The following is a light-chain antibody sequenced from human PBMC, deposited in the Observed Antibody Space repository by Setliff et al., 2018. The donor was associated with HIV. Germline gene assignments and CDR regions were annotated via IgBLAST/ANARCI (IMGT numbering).Light chain of an antibody. Sequence: QSALTQPRSVSGSPGQSVTISCTGTSSDVGGYNYVSWYQQHPGKAPKLMIYAVSKRPSGVPNRFSGSKSGNTASLTISGLQAEDEADYYCSSYAGSYTVGFGTGNKSPS. CDR2: AVS. CDR3: SSYAGSYTVG. V-gene: IGLV2-11*01. J-gene: IGLJ1*01. CDR1: SSDVGGYNY.